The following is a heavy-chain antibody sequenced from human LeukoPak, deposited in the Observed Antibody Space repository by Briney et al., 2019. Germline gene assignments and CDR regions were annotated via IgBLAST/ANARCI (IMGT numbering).Heavy chain of an antibody. V-gene: IGHV3-33*01. Sequence: GGSLRLSCAASGLTFSSYGMHWVRQAPGKGLEWVAVIWYDGSNKYYADSVKGRFTISRDNSKNTLYLQMNSLRAEDTAVYYCARGEDIVLVPAANYFDYWGQGTLVTVSS. CDR1: GLTFSSYG. CDR3: ARGEDIVLVPAANYFDY. CDR2: IWYDGSNK. D-gene: IGHD2-2*01. J-gene: IGHJ4*02.